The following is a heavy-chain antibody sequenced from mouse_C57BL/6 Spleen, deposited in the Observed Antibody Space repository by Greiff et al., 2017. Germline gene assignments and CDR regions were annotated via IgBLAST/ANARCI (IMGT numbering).Heavy chain of an antibody. V-gene: IGHV1-82*01. J-gene: IGHJ4*01. CDR1: GYAFSSSW. D-gene: IGHD1-1*01. Sequence: VQLVESGPELVKPGASVKISCKASGYAFSSSWMNWVKQRPGKGLEWIGRIYPGDGDTNYNGKFKGKATLTADKSSSTAYMQLSSLTSEDSAVYFCARGITTVVATYYYAMDYWGQGTSVTVSS. CDR2: IYPGDGDT. CDR3: ARGITTVVATYYYAMDY.